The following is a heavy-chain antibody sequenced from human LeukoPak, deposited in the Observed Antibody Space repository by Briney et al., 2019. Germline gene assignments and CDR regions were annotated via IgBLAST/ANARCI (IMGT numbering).Heavy chain of an antibody. V-gene: IGHV4-34*01. CDR2: INHSGST. CDR1: GGSFSGYY. D-gene: IGHD6-19*01. J-gene: IGHJ5*02. CDR3: ARLGYSSGWSRFDP. Sequence: PSETLSLTCAVYGGSFSGYYWSWIRQPQGKGLEWIGEINHSGSTNYNPSLKSRVTISVDTSKNQFSLKLSSVTAADTAVYYCARLGYSSGWSRFDPWGQGTLVTVSS.